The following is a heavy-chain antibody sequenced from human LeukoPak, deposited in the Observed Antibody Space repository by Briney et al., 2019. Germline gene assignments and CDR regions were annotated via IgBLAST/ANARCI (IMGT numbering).Heavy chain of an antibody. D-gene: IGHD3-22*01. V-gene: IGHV3-30*02. CDR2: ILYDGSNK. CDR1: GFTFSSYG. J-gene: IGHJ4*02. CDR3: ARGGFTYSSGPDDY. Sequence: GGSLRLSCAASGFTFSSYGMHWVRQAPGKGLEWVAFILYDGSNKYYADSVKGRFTISRDKSKNTLYLQMNSLRTEDTAVYYCARGGFTYSSGPDDYWGQGTLVTVSS.